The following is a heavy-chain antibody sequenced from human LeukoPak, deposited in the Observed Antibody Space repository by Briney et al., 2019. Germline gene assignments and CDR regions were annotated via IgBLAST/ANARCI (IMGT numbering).Heavy chain of an antibody. D-gene: IGHD1-1*01. J-gene: IGHJ6*03. V-gene: IGHV3-53*01. CDR2: IYSGGST. CDR1: GFTVSSNY. Sequence: GGSLRLSCAVSGFTVSSNYMTWVRQAPGKGLEWVSVIYSGGSTYYADSVKGRFTVSRDNSKNTLYLQMNSLRAEDTAVYYCASTTRGGTYYYYMDVWGKGTTVTISS. CDR3: ASTTRGGTYYYYMDV.